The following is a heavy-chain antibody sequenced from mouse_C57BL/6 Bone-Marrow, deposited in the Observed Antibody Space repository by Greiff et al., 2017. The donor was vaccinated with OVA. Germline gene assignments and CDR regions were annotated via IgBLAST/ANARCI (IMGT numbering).Heavy chain of an antibody. J-gene: IGHJ4*01. CDR3: ATTVVAHYYAMDY. CDR2: INPSSGYT. CDR1: GYTFTSYT. V-gene: IGHV1-4*01. Sequence: QVQLQQSGAELARPGASVKMSCKASGYTFTSYTMHWVKQRPGQGLEWIGYINPSSGYTKYNQKFKDKATLTADKSSSTAYMQLSSLTSEDSAVCYCATTVVAHYYAMDYWGQGTSVTVSS. D-gene: IGHD1-1*01.